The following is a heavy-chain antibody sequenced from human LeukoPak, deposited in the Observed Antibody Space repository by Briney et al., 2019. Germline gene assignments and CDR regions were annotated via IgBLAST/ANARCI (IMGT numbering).Heavy chain of an antibody. Sequence: ASVKVSCKASGGTFSSYAISWVRQAPGQGLEWMGGIIPIFGTANYAQKFQGRVTITADKSTSTAYMELSSLRSEDTAVYYCARAEMATTPILGYYHYMDVWGKGTTVTVSS. CDR3: ARAEMATTPILGYYHYMDV. CDR1: GGTFSSYA. CDR2: IIPIFGTA. J-gene: IGHJ6*03. D-gene: IGHD5-24*01. V-gene: IGHV1-69*06.